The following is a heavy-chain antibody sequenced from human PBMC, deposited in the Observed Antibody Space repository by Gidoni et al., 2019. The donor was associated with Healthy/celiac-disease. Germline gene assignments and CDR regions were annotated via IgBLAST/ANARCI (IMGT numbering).Heavy chain of an antibody. J-gene: IGHJ5*02. CDR3: ATDSYCSGGSCYPRDWFDP. CDR1: GYTLTELS. CDR2: FDPEDGET. Sequence: QVQLVQSGAEVKKPGASVKVSCKVSGYTLTELSMHWVRQAPGNGLEWMGGFDPEDGETIYAQKFQGRVTMTEDTSTDTAYMELSSLRSEDTAVYYCATDSYCSGGSCYPRDWFDPWGQGTLVTVSS. D-gene: IGHD2-15*01. V-gene: IGHV1-24*01.